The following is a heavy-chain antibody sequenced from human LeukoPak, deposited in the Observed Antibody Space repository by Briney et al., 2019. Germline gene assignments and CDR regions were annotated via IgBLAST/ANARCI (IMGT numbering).Heavy chain of an antibody. CDR1: GGTFSSYA. V-gene: IGHV1-69*05. J-gene: IGHJ5*02. Sequence: SVTVSCKASGGTFSSYAISWVRQAPGQGLEWMGGIIPIFGTANYAQKFQGRVTITTDESTSTAYMELSSLRSEDTAVYYCARGIGNYDFWSGQTAYNWFDPWGQGTLVTVSS. CDR2: IIPIFGTA. D-gene: IGHD3-3*01. CDR3: ARGIGNYDFWSGQTAYNWFDP.